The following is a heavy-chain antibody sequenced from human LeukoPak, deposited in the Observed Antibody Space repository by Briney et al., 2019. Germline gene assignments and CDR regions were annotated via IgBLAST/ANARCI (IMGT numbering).Heavy chain of an antibody. D-gene: IGHD6-13*01. CDR2: IYYSGST. V-gene: IGHV4-39*01. CDR3: ARHIIAAAGPLDY. J-gene: IGHJ4*02. CDR1: GGSISGSSYY. Sequence: SETLSLTCTVSGGSISGSSYYWGWIRQPPGKGLEWIGSIYYSGSTYYNPSLKSRVTISVDTSKNQFSLKLSSVTAADTAVYYCARHIIAAAGPLDYWGQGTLVTVSS.